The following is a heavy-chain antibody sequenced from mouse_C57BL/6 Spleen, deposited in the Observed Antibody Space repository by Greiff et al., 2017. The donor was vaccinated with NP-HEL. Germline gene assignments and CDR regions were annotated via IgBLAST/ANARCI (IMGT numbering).Heavy chain of an antibody. D-gene: IGHD4-1*01. CDR1: GFTFSSYG. Sequence: EVKVVESGGDLVKPGGSLKLSCAASGFTFSSYGMSWVRQTPDKRLEWVATISSGGSYTYYPDSVKGRFTISRDNAKNTLYLQMSSLKSEDTAMYYCARPLTGTDAMDYWGQGTSVTVSS. CDR2: ISSGGSYT. V-gene: IGHV5-6*01. CDR3: ARPLTGTDAMDY. J-gene: IGHJ4*01.